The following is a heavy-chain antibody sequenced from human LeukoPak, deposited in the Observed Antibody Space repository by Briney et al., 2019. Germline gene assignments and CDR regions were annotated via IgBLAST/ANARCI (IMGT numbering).Heavy chain of an antibody. CDR1: GGSISSYY. D-gene: IGHD1-26*01. V-gene: IGHV4-59*08. Sequence: SETLSLTCTVSGGSISSYYWSWIRQPPGKGLEWIGYIYYSGGTNYNPSLKSRVTISVDTSKNQFSLKLSSVTAADTAVYYCARHGWDSPWYYFDYWGQGTLVTVSS. J-gene: IGHJ4*02. CDR3: ARHGWDSPWYYFDY. CDR2: IYYSGGT.